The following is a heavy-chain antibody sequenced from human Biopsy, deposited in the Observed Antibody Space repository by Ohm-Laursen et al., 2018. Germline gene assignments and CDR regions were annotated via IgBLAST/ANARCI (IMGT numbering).Heavy chain of an antibody. J-gene: IGHJ1*01. CDR1: GGSFTVHY. V-gene: IGHV4-59*11. CDR3: ARGSNEYGGLYFPH. Sequence: TLSLTCIVSGGSFTVHYWTWIRQPPGKGLEWIGHISHTGYTSYKSSLKSRVTISLDTSRKHFSLRLTSLAAADTAVYYCARGSNEYGGLYFPHWGQGTLVTVSS. CDR2: ISHTGYT. D-gene: IGHD4-23*01.